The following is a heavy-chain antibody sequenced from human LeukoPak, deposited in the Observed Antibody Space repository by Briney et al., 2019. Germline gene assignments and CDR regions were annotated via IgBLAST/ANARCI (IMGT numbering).Heavy chain of an antibody. CDR1: ASAVSGYW. J-gene: IGHJ5*02. D-gene: IGHD2-8*01. CDR2: INGDGSIT. V-gene: IGHV3-74*01. Sequence: GGSLRLSCAGSASAVSGYWMQWVRQAPGKGLVWVSRINGDGSITGYAHSVKGRFTISRDNAKSTLYLHMNSLRVEDTAVYYCARSNWFDPWGQGTLVTVSS. CDR3: ARSNWFDP.